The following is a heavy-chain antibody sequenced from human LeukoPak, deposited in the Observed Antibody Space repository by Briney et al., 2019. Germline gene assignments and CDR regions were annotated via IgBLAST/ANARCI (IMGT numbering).Heavy chain of an antibody. CDR2: IYYSGST. CDR3: ARDRSGGSCYSGNGGSYYYYGMGV. CDR1: GGSISSYY. J-gene: IGHJ6*02. Sequence: SETLSLTCTVSGGSISSYYWSWIRQPPGKGLEWIGYIYYSGSTNYNPSLKSRVTISVDTSKNQFSLKLSSVTAADTAVYYCARDRSGGSCYSGNGGSYYYYGMGVWGQGTTVTVSS. D-gene: IGHD2-15*01. V-gene: IGHV4-59*01.